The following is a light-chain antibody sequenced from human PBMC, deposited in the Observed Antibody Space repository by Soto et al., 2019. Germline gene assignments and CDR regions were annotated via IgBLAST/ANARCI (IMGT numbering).Light chain of an antibody. CDR3: SSYTSGSTYV. CDR2: DVS. J-gene: IGLJ1*01. V-gene: IGLV2-14*01. Sequence: QSALTQPASVSGSPGQSITISCTGTSSDVGGYDYVSWYQQHPGKVPKLMIYDVSNRPSGVSNRFTGSKSGNTASLTISGLQAEDEADYYCSSYTSGSTYVFGIGTKVTVL. CDR1: SSDVGGYDY.